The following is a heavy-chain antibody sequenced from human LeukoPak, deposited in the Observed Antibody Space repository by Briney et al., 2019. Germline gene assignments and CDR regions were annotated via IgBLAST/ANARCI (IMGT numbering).Heavy chain of an antibody. CDR1: GYSFTSYW. J-gene: IGHJ5*02. CDR3: ARQAGSSWFWFDP. V-gene: IGHV5-51*01. CDR2: TFPRDSNT. D-gene: IGHD6-19*01. Sequence: GESLKISCKGSGYSFTSYWIAWVRQMPGKGLEWMGITFPRDSNTRYSPSFQGQVTISADKSISTAYLQWSSLKASDTAIYYCARQAGSSWFWFDPWGQGTRVTVSS.